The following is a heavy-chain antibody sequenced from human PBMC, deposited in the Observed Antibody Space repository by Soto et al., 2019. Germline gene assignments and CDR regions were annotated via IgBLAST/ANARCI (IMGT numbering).Heavy chain of an antibody. CDR1: GFTFSSYG. D-gene: IGHD2-2*01. Sequence: QVQLVESGGGVVQPGRSLRLSCAASGFTFSSYGMHWVRQAPGKGLEWVAVIWYDGSNKYYADFVKGRFTISRDNSKNTLYLQMNSLRAEDTAVYYCASRSPALDYWGQGTLFTVSS. CDR2: IWYDGSNK. V-gene: IGHV3-33*01. CDR3: ASRSPALDY. J-gene: IGHJ4*02.